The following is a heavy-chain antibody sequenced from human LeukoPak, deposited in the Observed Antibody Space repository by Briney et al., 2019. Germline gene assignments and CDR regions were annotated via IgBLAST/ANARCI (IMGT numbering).Heavy chain of an antibody. CDR3: AKDKWWGASDH. J-gene: IGHJ4*02. V-gene: IGHV3-74*01. CDR2: SNGDAAAT. CDR1: GFSFSAHW. Sequence: GGSLRLSCAASGFSFSAHWMHWVRQAPGKGLVWEAQSNGDAAATNYAGSVKGRFTISRDNAKNTVHLQMSTLTAEDTAVYYCAKDKWWGASDHWGQGSLVTVSS. D-gene: IGHD2-8*01.